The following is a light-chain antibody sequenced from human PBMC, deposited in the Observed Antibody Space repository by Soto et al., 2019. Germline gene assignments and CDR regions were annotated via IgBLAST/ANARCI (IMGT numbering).Light chain of an antibody. CDR1: QSVSSN. CDR3: QQYNNWPLT. V-gene: IGKV3-15*01. CDR2: DAS. Sequence: EIVMTQSPATLSVYPGERANLSCRASQSVSSNLAWYQQKPGQTPRLLIYDASSRATGIPARFSGSGSGTDFTLTISSLQSEDFAVYYCQQYNNWPLTFGGGTNVEIK. J-gene: IGKJ4*01.